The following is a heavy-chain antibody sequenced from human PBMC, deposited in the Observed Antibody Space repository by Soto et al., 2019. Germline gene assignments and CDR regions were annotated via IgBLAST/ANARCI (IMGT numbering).Heavy chain of an antibody. Sequence: QVQLVQSGAEVKKPGASVKVSCEASGYTFTTYGISWVRQAPGQGLEWMGWISPYNGNTNYAQKFQGRVTLTTDTSTATAYMDVRSLRSDDTAVYYCARGAPTWTYGMDVWGQGTTVTDSS. J-gene: IGHJ6*02. D-gene: IGHD3-16*01. CDR3: ARGAPTWTYGMDV. CDR2: ISPYNGNT. V-gene: IGHV1-18*01. CDR1: GYTFTTYG.